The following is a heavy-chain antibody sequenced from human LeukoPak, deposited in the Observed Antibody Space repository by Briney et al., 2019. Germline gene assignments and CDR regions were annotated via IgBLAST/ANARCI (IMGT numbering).Heavy chain of an antibody. J-gene: IGHJ5*02. CDR2: IRSFNGDT. CDR3: ARGWELLS. V-gene: IGHV1-18*01. D-gene: IGHD3-10*01. Sequence: ASVKVSCKASGYTFTNYDISWMRQAPGHGLEWMGWIRSFNGDTNYAQKFQGRVTITADTSTSTAYVELRSLRSGDTAVYYCARGWELLSWGQGTLVTVSS. CDR1: GYTFTNYD.